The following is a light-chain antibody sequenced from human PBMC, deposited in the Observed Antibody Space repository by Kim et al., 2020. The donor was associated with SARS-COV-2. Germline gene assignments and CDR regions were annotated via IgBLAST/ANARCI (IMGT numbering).Light chain of an antibody. Sequence: QSALTQPPSASGSPGQSVTISCTGTSSDVGGYNYVSWYQQHPDKAPKLMIYEVTKRPSGVPDRFSGSKSGNTASLTVSGLQAEDEADYYCSSYAGSNWVFGGGTQLTVL. V-gene: IGLV2-8*01. CDR3: SSYAGSNWV. CDR2: EVT. J-gene: IGLJ3*02. CDR1: SSDVGGYNY.